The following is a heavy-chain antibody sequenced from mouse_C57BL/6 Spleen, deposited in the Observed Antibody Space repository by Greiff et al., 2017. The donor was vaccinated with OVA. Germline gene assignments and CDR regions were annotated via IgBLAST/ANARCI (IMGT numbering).Heavy chain of an antibody. D-gene: IGHD2-5*01. J-gene: IGHJ4*01. CDR1: GYAFSSSW. CDR2: IYPGDGDT. Sequence: VHLVESGPELVKPGASVKISCKASGYAFSSSWMNWVKQRPGKGLEWIGRIYPGDGDTNYNGKFKGKATLTADKSSSTAYMQLSSLTSEDSAVYFCARSYYSNYVGAMDYWGQGTSVTVSS. V-gene: IGHV1-82*01. CDR3: ARSYYSNYVGAMDY.